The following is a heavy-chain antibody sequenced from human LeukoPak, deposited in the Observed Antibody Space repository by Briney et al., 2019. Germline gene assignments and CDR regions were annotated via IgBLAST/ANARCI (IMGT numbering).Heavy chain of an antibody. CDR2: IYYSGST. J-gene: IGHJ4*02. CDR1: GGSISGYY. D-gene: IGHD1/OR15-1a*01. CDR3: ARGTLGV. V-gene: IGHV4-59*08. Sequence: PSETLSLTCTVSGGSISGYYWSWIRQPPGKGLEWIGYIYYSGSTNYNPSLKSRVTISVDTSKNQFSLKLSSVTAADTAVYYCARGTLGVWGQGTLVTVSS.